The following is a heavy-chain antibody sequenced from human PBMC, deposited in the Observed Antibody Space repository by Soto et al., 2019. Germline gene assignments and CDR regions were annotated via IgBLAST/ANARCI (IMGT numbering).Heavy chain of an antibody. CDR1: GFTFSIYG. J-gene: IGHJ6*02. D-gene: IGHD2-2*01. CDR3: ARDDYCSSTSCSDYYYYYGMDV. CDR2: IWYEGSNK. V-gene: IGHV3-33*01. Sequence: QVQLVESGGGVVQPGRSLRLSCAASGFTFSIYGMHWVRQAPGKGLEWVAVIWYEGSNKDYADSVKGRFTISRDNSKNRLHLQMNSLRAEDTAVYYCARDDYCSSTSCSDYYYYYGMDVWGQGTTVTVS.